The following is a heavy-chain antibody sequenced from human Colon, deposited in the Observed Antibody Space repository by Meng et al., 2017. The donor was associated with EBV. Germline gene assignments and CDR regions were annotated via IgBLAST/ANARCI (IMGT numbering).Heavy chain of an antibody. CDR2: MYHSGTT. D-gene: IGHD5-24*01. J-gene: IGHJ4*02. CDR1: GGSISSSYW. CDR3: ATQESRDGHNPY. V-gene: IGHV4-4*02. Sequence: QLQESGPGLVKASGPLSLPCVVSGGSISSSYWWTWVRQSPGKGLEWIGEMYHSGTTNYNPSLKSRVTISMGKSNNQLSLKLNSVTAADTAVYYCATQESRDGHNPYWGQGTLVTVAS.